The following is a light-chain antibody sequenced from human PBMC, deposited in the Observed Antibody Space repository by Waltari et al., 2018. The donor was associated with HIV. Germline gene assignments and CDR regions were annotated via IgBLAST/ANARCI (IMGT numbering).Light chain of an antibody. V-gene: IGLV1-44*01. CDR3: ATWDASLSAVV. J-gene: IGLJ2*01. CDR1: VSNIAINS. Sequence: QSVLTQPPSASATPGQRVIIFCSGSVSNIAINSVNWYQQFPGMAPKLLIYSNTQRPSGVPDRFSASKSGTSASLAINGLQSDDEADYYCATWDASLSAVVFGGGTRLTVL. CDR2: SNT.